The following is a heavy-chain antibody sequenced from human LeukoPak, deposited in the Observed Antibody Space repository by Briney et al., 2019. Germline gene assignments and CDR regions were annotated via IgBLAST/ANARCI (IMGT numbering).Heavy chain of an antibody. J-gene: IGHJ4*02. Sequence: GGSLRLSCAAAGFTFSTYAMSWVRQAPGKGLEWVSAILSGGSTYYADSVKGRFTISRDNSRSTLYLQMNSLRAEDTAVYYCAKDSVLAITHGYFDYWGQGTLVTVSS. V-gene: IGHV3-23*01. CDR1: GFTFSTYA. CDR3: AKDSVLAITHGYFDY. D-gene: IGHD1-20*01. CDR2: ILSGGST.